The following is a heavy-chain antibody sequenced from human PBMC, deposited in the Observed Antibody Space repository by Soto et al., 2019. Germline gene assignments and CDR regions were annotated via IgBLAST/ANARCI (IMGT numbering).Heavy chain of an antibody. CDR1: GYTFTSYA. CDR2: INAGNGNT. V-gene: IGHV1-3*01. Sequence: GASVKVSCKASGYTFTSYAMHWVRQAPGQRLEWMGWINAGNGNTKYSQKFQGRVTITRDTSASTAYMELSSLRSEDTAAYYCARASRGGDYVDTAMVRPYYFDYWGQGTLVTVSS. D-gene: IGHD5-18*01. CDR3: ARASRGGDYVDTAMVRPYYFDY. J-gene: IGHJ4*02.